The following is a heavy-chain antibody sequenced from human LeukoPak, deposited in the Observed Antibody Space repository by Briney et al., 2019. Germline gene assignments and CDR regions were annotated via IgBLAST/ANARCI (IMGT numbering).Heavy chain of an antibody. Sequence: GRSLRLSCAASGFTFSSHGMHWVRQAPGKGLEWVALMSYDGTNKVYADSVKGRFTISRDNSKNKLYLEMNNLRAEDTAVYYCAKRGYCSGGRCYSFHFDYWGQGTLVTVSS. CDR1: GFTFSSHG. CDR2: MSYDGTNK. J-gene: IGHJ4*02. V-gene: IGHV3-30*18. D-gene: IGHD2-15*01. CDR3: AKRGYCSGGRCYSFHFDY.